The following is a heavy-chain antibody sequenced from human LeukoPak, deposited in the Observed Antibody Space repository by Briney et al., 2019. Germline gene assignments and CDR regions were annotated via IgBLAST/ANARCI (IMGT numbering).Heavy chain of an antibody. J-gene: IGHJ4*02. CDR1: GLTFSDYY. Sequence: GGTLRLSCAASGLTFSDYYRNWIRQSPGKGLEWVSYISSSGSTIYYADSVKGRFTIFRDNAKNSLYLQMNSLRAEDTAVYYCAGELLSGSSGYWGQGTLVTVSS. D-gene: IGHD3-10*01. CDR2: ISSSGSTI. CDR3: AGELLSGSSGY. V-gene: IGHV3-11*04.